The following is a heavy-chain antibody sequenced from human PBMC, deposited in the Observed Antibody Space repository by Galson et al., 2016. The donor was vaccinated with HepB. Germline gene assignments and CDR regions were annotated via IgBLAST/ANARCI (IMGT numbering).Heavy chain of an antibody. CDR1: GFTFSSYG. Sequence: SLRLSCAASGFTFSSYGMHWVRQAPGKGLEWVAVIWYDGSNKYYADSVKGRFTISRDNSKKTLYLQMNSLRAEDTAVYYCAREKIFGVVRPYFDLWGRGTLVTVSS. CDR2: IWYDGSNK. J-gene: IGHJ2*01. V-gene: IGHV3-33*01. D-gene: IGHD3-3*01. CDR3: AREKIFGVVRPYFDL.